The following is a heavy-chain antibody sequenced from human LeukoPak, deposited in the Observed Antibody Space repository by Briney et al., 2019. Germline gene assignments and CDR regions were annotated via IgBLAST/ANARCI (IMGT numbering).Heavy chain of an antibody. CDR1: GGSVGSSTYY. D-gene: IGHD2-2*01. CDR2: IAYSGST. V-gene: IGHV4-39*01. CDR3: ARLGFCTSTSCP. J-gene: IGHJ5*02. Sequence: PSETLSLTCTVSGGSVGSSTYYWGWIRQPPGKGLEWIASIAYSGSTYNPSLKSRVTISVDTSKNQFSLKLSSVTAADTAVYYCARLGFCTSTSCPWGQGTLVTVSS.